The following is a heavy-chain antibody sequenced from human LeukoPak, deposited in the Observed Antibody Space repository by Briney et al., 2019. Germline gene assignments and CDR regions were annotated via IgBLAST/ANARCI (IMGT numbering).Heavy chain of an antibody. CDR1: GGSISTSSYY. CDR3: ARHRSSTSSDY. Sequence: PSETPSLTCTVSGGSISTSSYYWGWIRQTPGKGLEWIGSIYYSGSTHYNPSLKSRVTISVDTSKNQFSLKLSSVTAADTAVYYCARHRSSTSSDYWGQGTLVTVSS. CDR2: IYYSGST. D-gene: IGHD2-2*01. J-gene: IGHJ4*02. V-gene: IGHV4-39*01.